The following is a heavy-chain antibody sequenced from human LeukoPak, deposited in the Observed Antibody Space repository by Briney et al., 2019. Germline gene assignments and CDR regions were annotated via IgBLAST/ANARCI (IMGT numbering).Heavy chain of an antibody. V-gene: IGHV1-2*06. Sequence: ASVKVSCKASGYTFTGYYMHWVRQAPGQGLEWMGRINPNSGGTNYAQKFQGRVTMTRDTSISTAYMELSRLRSDDTAVCYCARGTLHASYYYGSGSYPTEYFQHWGQGTLVTVSS. D-gene: IGHD3-10*01. J-gene: IGHJ1*01. CDR3: ARGTLHASYYYGSGSYPTEYFQH. CDR1: GYTFTGYY. CDR2: INPNSGGT.